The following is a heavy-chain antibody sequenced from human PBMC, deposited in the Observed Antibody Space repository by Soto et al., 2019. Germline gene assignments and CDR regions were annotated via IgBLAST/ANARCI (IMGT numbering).Heavy chain of an antibody. CDR3: AIEPVIYYDSSGYSPFDY. J-gene: IGHJ4*02. V-gene: IGHV3-23*01. Sequence: SGGSLRLSCAASGFTFSSYAMSWVRQAPGKGLEWVSAISGSGGSTYYADSVKGRFTISRDNSKNTLYLQMNSLRAEDTAVYYCAIEPVIYYDSSGYSPFDYWGQGTLLTVSS. CDR1: GFTFSSYA. D-gene: IGHD3-22*01. CDR2: ISGSGGST.